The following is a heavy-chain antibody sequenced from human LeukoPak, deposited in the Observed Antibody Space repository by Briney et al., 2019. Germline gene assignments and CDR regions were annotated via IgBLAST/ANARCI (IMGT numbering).Heavy chain of an antibody. D-gene: IGHD4-17*01. CDR1: GGSFSNYF. CDR3: ARGYGEATREAFDI. V-gene: IGHV4-4*07. J-gene: IGHJ3*02. CDR2: IYSSGTS. Sequence: SETLSLTCAVSGGSFSNYFWSWVRQPAGKGLECLGRIYSSGTSYYNPSLKSRVTMSVDTSKNQFSLKLSSVTAADTAVYYCARGYGEATREAFDIWGLGTMVTVSS.